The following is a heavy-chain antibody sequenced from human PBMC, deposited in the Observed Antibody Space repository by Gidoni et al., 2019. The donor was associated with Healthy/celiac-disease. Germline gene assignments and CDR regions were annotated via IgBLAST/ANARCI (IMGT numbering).Heavy chain of an antibody. D-gene: IGHD2-2*01. CDR2: IYHSGST. V-gene: IGHV4-4*02. CDR3: ASSPLSKVVYCSSTSCPFDY. Sequence: QVQLQESGPGLVKPSATLSLTCAVSGGSISSSNWWSWVRQPPGKGLEWIGAIYHSGSTNYNPSLKSRVTISVDKSKNQFSLKLSSVTAADTAVYYCASSPLSKVVYCSSTSCPFDYWGQGTLVTVSS. CDR1: GGSISSSNW. J-gene: IGHJ4*02.